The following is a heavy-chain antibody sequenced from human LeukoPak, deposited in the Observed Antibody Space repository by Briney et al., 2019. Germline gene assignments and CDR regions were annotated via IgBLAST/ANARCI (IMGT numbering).Heavy chain of an antibody. Sequence: PGGSLRLSCAASGFTFSSYWMHWVRQAPGKGLVWVSRIKSDGGGTTYADSVKGRFTISRDYAKNTLYLQMNSLRAEDTAVYFCAREFRKPSTGDWGQGTLVTVSS. CDR3: AREFRKPSTGD. V-gene: IGHV3-74*01. CDR2: IKSDGGGT. CDR1: GFTFSSYW. J-gene: IGHJ4*02. D-gene: IGHD1-14*01.